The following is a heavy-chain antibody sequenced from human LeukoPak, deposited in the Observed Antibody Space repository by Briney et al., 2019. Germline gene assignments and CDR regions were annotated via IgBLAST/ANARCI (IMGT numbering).Heavy chain of an antibody. D-gene: IGHD6-19*01. CDR3: ATKQWLAPRPDS. CDR1: GFTFSKYW. J-gene: IGHJ4*02. CDR2: INTDGTVT. Sequence: GGSLRLSCAPSGFTFSKYWMLWVRQAPGKGLESVSRINTDGTVTTYADSVKGRFTVSRDNADNTMFLQMNSVRDEDTAVYYCATKQWLAPRPDSWGQGTPVTVSS. V-gene: IGHV3-74*01.